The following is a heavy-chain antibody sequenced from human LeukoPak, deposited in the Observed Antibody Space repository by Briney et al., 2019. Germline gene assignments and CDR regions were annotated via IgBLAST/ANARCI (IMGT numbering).Heavy chain of an antibody. J-gene: IGHJ6*03. D-gene: IGHD3-10*01. CDR1: GGTFSSYA. Sequence: SVKVSCKASGGTFSSYATSWVRQAPGQGLEWMGGIIPIFGTANYAQKFQGRVTITADESTSTAYMELSSLRSEDTAVYYCARVNRYDGRLWFGDYYYYMDVWGKGTTVTVSS. CDR2: IIPIFGTA. CDR3: ARVNRYDGRLWFGDYYYYMDV. V-gene: IGHV1-69*13.